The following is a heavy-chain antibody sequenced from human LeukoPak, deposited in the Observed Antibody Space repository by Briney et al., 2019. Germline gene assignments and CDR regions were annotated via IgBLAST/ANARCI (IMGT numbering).Heavy chain of an antibody. CDR3: AKATYSSSSWVYYYYMDV. CDR2: IQNDGSDE. CDR1: GFNFNSFA. V-gene: IGHV3-30*02. J-gene: IGHJ6*03. Sequence: GGSLRLSCAASGFNFNSFAMHWARQAPGKGLEWLAFIQNDGSDEHYADSVEGRFTISRDNSKNTLYLQMSSLRAEDTAVYYCAKATYSSSSWVYYYYMDVWGTGTTVTVSS. D-gene: IGHD6-6*01.